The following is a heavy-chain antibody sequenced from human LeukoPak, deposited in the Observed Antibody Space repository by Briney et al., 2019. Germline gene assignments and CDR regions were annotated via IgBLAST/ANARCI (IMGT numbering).Heavy chain of an antibody. J-gene: IGHJ4*02. D-gene: IGHD6-19*01. CDR3: ASRGIAVAGTVVDY. V-gene: IGHV4-34*01. CDR2: INHSGST. CDR1: GGSFSGYY. Sequence: SETLSLTCAVYGGSFSGYYWSWIRQPPGKGLEWIGEINHSGSTNYNPSLKSRVTISVDTPKNQFSLKLSSVTAADTAVYYCASRGIAVAGTVVDYWGQGTLVTVSS.